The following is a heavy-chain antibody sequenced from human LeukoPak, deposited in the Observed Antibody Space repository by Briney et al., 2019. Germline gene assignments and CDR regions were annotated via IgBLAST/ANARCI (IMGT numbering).Heavy chain of an antibody. CDR3: ARGMYYDILTGPLGFDY. D-gene: IGHD3-9*01. CDR1: GFTFSRYN. CDR2: ISSGSSYI. Sequence: GGSLRLSCAASGFTFSRYNMNWVRQAPGKGLEWVSSISSGSSYIYYADSVKGRFTISRDNAKNSLYLQMNSLRAEDTAVYYCARGMYYDILTGPLGFDYWGQGTLVTVSS. J-gene: IGHJ4*02. V-gene: IGHV3-21*01.